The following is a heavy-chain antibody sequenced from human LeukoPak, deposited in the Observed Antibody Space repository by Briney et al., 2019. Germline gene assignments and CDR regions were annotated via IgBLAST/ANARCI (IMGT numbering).Heavy chain of an antibody. CDR3: AKVTVYAPYSLDY. Sequence: GGSLRLSCAASGFTFSSYAMSWVRQAPGKGLEWVSAISGGGGSTYYADSVKGRFTISRDNSKNTLYLQMNSLRAEDTAVYYCAKVTVYAPYSLDYWGQGTLVTVSS. V-gene: IGHV3-23*01. CDR2: ISGGGGST. J-gene: IGHJ4*02. D-gene: IGHD2-8*01. CDR1: GFTFSSYA.